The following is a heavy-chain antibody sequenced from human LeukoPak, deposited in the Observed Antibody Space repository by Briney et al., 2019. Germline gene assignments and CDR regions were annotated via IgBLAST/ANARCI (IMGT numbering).Heavy chain of an antibody. CDR2: IYYSGST. V-gene: IGHV4-59*01. CDR1: GGSISSYY. Sequence: SETLSLTCTVSGGSISSYYWSWIRQPPGKGLEWIGYIYYSGSTNYNPSLKGRVTISVDTSKNQFSLKLSSVTAADTAVYYCARIQQQLPLHLWFDHWGQGTLVTVSS. CDR3: ARIQQQLPLHLWFDH. D-gene: IGHD6-13*01. J-gene: IGHJ5*02.